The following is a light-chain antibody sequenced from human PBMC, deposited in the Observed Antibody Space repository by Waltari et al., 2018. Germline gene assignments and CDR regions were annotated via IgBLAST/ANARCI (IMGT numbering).Light chain of an antibody. CDR3: AAWDDSLNGLV. J-gene: IGLJ2*01. CDR1: SSNIGSNT. CDR2: SNN. V-gene: IGLV1-44*01. Sequence: QSVLTQPPSASGTPGQRVTISCSGSSSNIGSNTVNWYQQRPGTAPKLLIYSNNQRPSGVPDRFSGSKSGTSASLAISGLQSEYEADYYCAAWDDSLNGLVFGGGTKLTVL.